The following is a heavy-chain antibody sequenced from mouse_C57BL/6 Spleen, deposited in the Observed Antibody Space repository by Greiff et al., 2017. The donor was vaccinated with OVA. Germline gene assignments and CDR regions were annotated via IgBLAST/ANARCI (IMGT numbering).Heavy chain of an antibody. CDR2: IDPSDSYP. J-gene: IGHJ2*01. V-gene: IGHV1-50*01. CDR3: ARGDYGSSYDYFDY. Sequence: VKLQQPGAELVKPGASVKLSCKASGYTFTSYWMQWVKQRPGQGLEWIGEIDPSDSYPNYNQKFKGKATLTVDTSSSTAYMQLSSLTSEDSAVYYCARGDYGSSYDYFDYWGQGTTLTVSS. D-gene: IGHD1-1*01. CDR1: GYTFTSYW.